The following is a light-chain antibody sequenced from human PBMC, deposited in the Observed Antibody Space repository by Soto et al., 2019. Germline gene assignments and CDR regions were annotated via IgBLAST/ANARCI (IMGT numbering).Light chain of an antibody. CDR2: EVG. CDR3: SSYTSSSTYV. CDR1: SSDVGGHNY. V-gene: IGLV2-14*01. J-gene: IGLJ1*01. Sequence: QSALTQPASVSGSPGQSITISCTGTSSDVGGHNYVSWYQQHPGRVPKLMIYEVGNRPSGVSNRFSGSKSGNTASLTISGLQTEDEADYYCSSYTSSSTYVFGTGTKVT.